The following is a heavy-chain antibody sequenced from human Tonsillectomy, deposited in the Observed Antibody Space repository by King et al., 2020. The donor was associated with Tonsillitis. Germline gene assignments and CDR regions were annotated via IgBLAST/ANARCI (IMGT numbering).Heavy chain of an antibody. CDR2: INWNSKIM. Sequence: VQLVESGGGLVQPGRSLRLSCRTSGFTFDDYAMHWVRQAPGKGLEWVSGINWNSKIMGYADSVKGRFTISRDDAKNSLYLQMNSLRTEDTALCYCARGGPDYYGYQTNYQYSGMDVWGQGTTVTVSS. D-gene: IGHD3-10*01. J-gene: IGHJ6*02. CDR3: ARGGPDYYGYQTNYQYSGMDV. V-gene: IGHV3-9*01. CDR1: GFTFDDYA.